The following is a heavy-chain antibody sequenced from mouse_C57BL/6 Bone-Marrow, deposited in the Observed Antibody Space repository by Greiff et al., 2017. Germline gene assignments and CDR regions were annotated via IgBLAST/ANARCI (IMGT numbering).Heavy chain of an antibody. Sequence: EVQVVESGGGLVKPGGSLKLSCAASGFTFSDYGMHWVRQAPEKGLEWVAYISSGSSTIYYADTVKGRFTISRDNAKNTLFLQLTSLRSEDTAMYYCARSSPLSYYYFGGWGQGTTLTVSS. CDR3: ARSSPLSYYYFGG. D-gene: IGHD1-1*01. J-gene: IGHJ2*01. CDR1: GFTFSDYG. CDR2: ISSGSSTI. V-gene: IGHV5-17*01.